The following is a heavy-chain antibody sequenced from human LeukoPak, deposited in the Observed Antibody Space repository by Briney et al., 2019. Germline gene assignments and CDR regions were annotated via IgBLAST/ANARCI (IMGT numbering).Heavy chain of an antibody. D-gene: IGHD4-17*01. Sequence: ASVKVSCKASGYTFTSYDINWVRQATGQGLEWMGWMNPNSGNTGYAQKFQGRVTITRNTSISTAYMKLSSLRSEDTAVYYCARAGSVVDGDYGGVDYWGQGTLVTVSS. CDR2: MNPNSGNT. CDR3: ARAGSVVDGDYGGVDY. CDR1: GYTFTSYD. V-gene: IGHV1-8*03. J-gene: IGHJ4*02.